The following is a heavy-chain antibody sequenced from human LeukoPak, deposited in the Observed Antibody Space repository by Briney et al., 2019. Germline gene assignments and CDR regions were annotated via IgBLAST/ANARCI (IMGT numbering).Heavy chain of an antibody. Sequence: SVKVSCKASGGTFSSYALSWVRQAPRQGLEWMGGVLPFFGTANYAQKFQGRVTITTDESTSTSYMELSSLRSEDTAVYYCARDYDSSTFYYWGTFGYWGQGTLVTVSS. CDR1: GGTFSSYA. V-gene: IGHV1-69*05. CDR3: ARDYDSSTFYYWGTFGY. CDR2: VLPFFGTA. D-gene: IGHD3-22*01. J-gene: IGHJ4*02.